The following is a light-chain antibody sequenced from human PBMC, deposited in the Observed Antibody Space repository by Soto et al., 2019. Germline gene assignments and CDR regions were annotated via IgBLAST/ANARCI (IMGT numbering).Light chain of an antibody. CDR1: QSLVHSNGNTF. V-gene: IGKV2-30*02. CDR2: KVS. CDR3: MQATHWPYT. J-gene: IGKJ2*01. Sequence: DAVMTQSPLSLPVTPGQPASISCRSSQSLVHSNGNTFLNWFHQRPGQSPRRLIYKVSSRDSGVPDRFSGRGSGTEFTLEISKVEADDVGVYYCMQATHWPYTFGQGTKLEIK.